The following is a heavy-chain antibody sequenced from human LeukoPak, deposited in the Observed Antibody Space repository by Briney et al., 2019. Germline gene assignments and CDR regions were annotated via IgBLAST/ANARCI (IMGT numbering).Heavy chain of an antibody. J-gene: IGHJ6*03. CDR2: IIPIFGTA. V-gene: IGHV1-69*05. Sequence: GASVKVSCKASGGTFSSYAISWVRQAPGQGLEWMGGIIPIFGTANYAQKFQGRATITTDESTSTAYMELSSLRSEDTAVYYCARENSGGTMVRGVHYYMDVWGKGTTVTVSS. CDR1: GGTFSSYA. D-gene: IGHD3-10*01. CDR3: ARENSGGTMVRGVHYYMDV.